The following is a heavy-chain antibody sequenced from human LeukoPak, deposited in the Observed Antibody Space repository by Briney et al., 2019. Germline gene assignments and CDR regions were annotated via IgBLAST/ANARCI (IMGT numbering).Heavy chain of an antibody. CDR2: IYPDESNI. J-gene: IGHJ4*02. Sequence: GESLQISCKGSGSPFPTYWIAWVRPVPGKGLEWMGIIYPDESNIRYSTSFQGQVTISADKSISTASLQWSSLKASDTAMYYCARPPSRGYSSSFEYWGQGTLVTVSS. CDR3: ARPPSRGYSSSFEY. V-gene: IGHV5-51*01. D-gene: IGHD2-2*03. CDR1: GSPFPTYW.